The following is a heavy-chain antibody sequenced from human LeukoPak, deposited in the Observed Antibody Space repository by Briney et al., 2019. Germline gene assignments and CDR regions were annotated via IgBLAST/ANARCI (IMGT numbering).Heavy chain of an antibody. Sequence: TGGSLRLSCAASGFSFGNYDMHWVRQAPGKGLEWVAVIWYDGSNKYYADSVKGRFTISRDNSKNTLYLQMNSLRAEDTAVYYCAILAGNPYWGPGTLVTVSS. CDR3: AILAGNPY. J-gene: IGHJ4*02. V-gene: IGHV3-33*01. CDR2: IWYDGSNK. CDR1: GFSFGNYD. D-gene: IGHD2-21*01.